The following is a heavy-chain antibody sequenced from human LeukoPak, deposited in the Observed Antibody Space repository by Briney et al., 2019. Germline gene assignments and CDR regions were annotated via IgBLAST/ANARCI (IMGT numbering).Heavy chain of an antibody. D-gene: IGHD6-19*01. CDR2: INHSGST. J-gene: IGHJ4*02. V-gene: IGHV4-34*01. CDR1: GFTFSSYW. CDR3: AGGIAVGAY. Sequence: GSLRLSCAASGFTFSSYWMSWVRQPPGKGLEWIGEINHSGSTNYNPSLKSRVTISVDTSKNQFSLKLSSVTAADTAVYYCAGGIAVGAYWGQGTLVTVSS.